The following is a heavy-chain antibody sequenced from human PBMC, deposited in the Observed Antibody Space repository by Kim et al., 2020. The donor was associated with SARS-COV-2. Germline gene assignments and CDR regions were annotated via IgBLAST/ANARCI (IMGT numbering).Heavy chain of an antibody. Sequence: GGSLRLSCAASGFSFKNYAMSWVRQAPGKGLEWVASYASSGSNTYHADSVKGRFTISRDNSKNTLYLQMNGLRTDDTAMYHCAQGGVADWFDPWGQGTLVTVSS. CDR1: GFSFKNYA. CDR3: AQGGVADWFDP. V-gene: IGHV3-23*05. D-gene: IGHD2-15*01. CDR2: YASSGSNT. J-gene: IGHJ5*02.